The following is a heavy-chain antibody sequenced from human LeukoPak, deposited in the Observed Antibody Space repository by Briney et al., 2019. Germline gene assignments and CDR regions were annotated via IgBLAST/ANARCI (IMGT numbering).Heavy chain of an antibody. J-gene: IGHJ5*02. CDR3: ARAVGPRSWFDP. CDR1: GYTFTGYY. Sequence: ASVKVSCKASGYTFTGYYMHWVRQAPGQGLEWMGWINPNSGGTNYAQKFQGRVTMTRDTSISTAYMELSRLRSDDTAVYYCARAVGPRSWFDPWGQGTLVTVSS. V-gene: IGHV1-2*02. CDR2: INPNSGGT.